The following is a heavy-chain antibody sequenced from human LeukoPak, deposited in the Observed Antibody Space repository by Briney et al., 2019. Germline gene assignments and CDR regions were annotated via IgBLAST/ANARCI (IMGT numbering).Heavy chain of an antibody. J-gene: IGHJ6*03. CDR2: INTSGNT. D-gene: IGHD3-16*01. Sequence: SETLSLTCTVSGGSIGTYYWSWIRRTAGKGLEWIGRINTSGNTNYNPSFKSRVTMSVDTSKNRFSLKLTSVTAADTAVYYCARHPLGDLANHYYMDVWGKGTTVTVSS. CDR3: ARHPLGDLANHYYMDV. CDR1: GGSIGTYY. V-gene: IGHV4-4*07.